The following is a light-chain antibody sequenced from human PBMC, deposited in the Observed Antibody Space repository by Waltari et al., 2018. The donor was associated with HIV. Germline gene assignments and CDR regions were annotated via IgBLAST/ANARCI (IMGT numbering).Light chain of an antibody. J-gene: IGLJ1*01. Sequence: QSVLTQPPSVSEAPRQRVTISCSGSSSNIGNNAVNWHQQLPGKAPKLLIYYDDLLPSGVSDRFSGSKSGTSASLAISGLQAEDEADYFCSSYTGSSTLYVFGTGTKVTVL. CDR3: SSYTGSSTLYV. V-gene: IGLV1-36*01. CDR1: SSNIGNNA. CDR2: YDD.